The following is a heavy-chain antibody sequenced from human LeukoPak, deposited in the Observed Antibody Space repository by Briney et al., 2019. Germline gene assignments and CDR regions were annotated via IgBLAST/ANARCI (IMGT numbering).Heavy chain of an antibody. CDR2: ISRSSGDT. J-gene: IGHJ5*02. V-gene: IGHV3-23*01. CDR3: VKDLGSSGYFDWIDP. D-gene: IGHD6-19*01. Sequence: PGGSLRLSCAASGFSFSNYDMNWVRQAPGKGLEWVSSISRSSGDTYYADSVKGRFTISRDNSENTLYLQMNSLRAEDTAVYYCVKDLGSSGYFDWIDPWGQGTLATVSS. CDR1: GFSFSNYD.